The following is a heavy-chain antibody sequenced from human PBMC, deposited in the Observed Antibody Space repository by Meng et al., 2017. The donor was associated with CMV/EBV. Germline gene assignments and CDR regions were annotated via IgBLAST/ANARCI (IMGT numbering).Heavy chain of an antibody. CDR2: TYYRSKWYN. Sequence: SQILSLTGAISGDSVSSNSAAWNWIRQSPSRGLEWLGRTYYRSKWYNDYAVSVKSRITINPDTSKNQFSLQLNSVTPEDTAVYYCARDIASYYYDSSGYPNLYYYYGMDVWGQGTTVTVSS. CDR1: GDSVSSNSAA. CDR3: ARDIASYYYDSSGYPNLYYYYGMDV. J-gene: IGHJ6*02. V-gene: IGHV6-1*01. D-gene: IGHD3-22*01.